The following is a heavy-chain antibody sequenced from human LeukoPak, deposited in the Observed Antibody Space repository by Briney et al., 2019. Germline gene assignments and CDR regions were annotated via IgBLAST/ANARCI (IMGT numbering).Heavy chain of an antibody. D-gene: IGHD4-23*01. CDR2: ISSNGGTT. CDR3: ASAIRWASDY. V-gene: IGHV3-64*01. J-gene: IGHJ4*02. CDR1: GFTFSSYG. Sequence: GGSLRLSCAASGFTFSSYGMVWVRQAPGKGLEYVSGISSNGGTTYYGNSVKGRFTIPRDNSKDTLHLQMGSLRTEDMAVYYCASAIRWASDYWGQGTLVTVAS.